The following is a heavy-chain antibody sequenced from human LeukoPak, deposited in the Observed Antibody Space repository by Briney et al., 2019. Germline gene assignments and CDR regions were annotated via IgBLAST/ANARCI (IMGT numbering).Heavy chain of an antibody. D-gene: IGHD1-14*01. CDR3: ARAPNRVGPNPGFDY. CDR1: GGSISSGGYY. J-gene: IGHJ4*02. V-gene: IGHV4-30-2*01. Sequence: SETLSLTCTVSGGSISSGGYYWSWIRQPPGKGLEWIGYIYHSGSTYYNPSLKSRVTISVDRSKNQFSLKLSSVTAADTAVYYCARAPNRVGPNPGFDYWSQGTLVTVSS. CDR2: IYHSGST.